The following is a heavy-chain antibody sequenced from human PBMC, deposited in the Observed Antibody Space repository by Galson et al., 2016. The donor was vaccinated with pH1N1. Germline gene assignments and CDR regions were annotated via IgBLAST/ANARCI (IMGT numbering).Heavy chain of an antibody. CDR2: IKQDGSEK. V-gene: IGHV3-7*01. D-gene: IGHD4-17*01. CDR3: VRDHDSADSDPSHYYYGLDF. CDR1: GFTFSNYL. J-gene: IGHJ6*02. Sequence: SLRLSCAASGFTFSNYLMSWVRQAPGKGLEWVANIKQDGSEKYYVDSVKGRFNISRDNAKNSLFLQLNSLRAGDTAVYFCVRDHDSADSDPSHYYYGLDFWGQVTTVTVSS.